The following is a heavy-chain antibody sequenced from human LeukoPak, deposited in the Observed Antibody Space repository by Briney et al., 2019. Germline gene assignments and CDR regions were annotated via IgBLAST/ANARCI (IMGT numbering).Heavy chain of an antibody. CDR1: GFTFSSYS. V-gene: IGHV3-21*01. CDR3: ASPSPGSNRALRYYFDY. J-gene: IGHJ4*02. Sequence: GGSLRLSCAASGFTFSSYSMNWVRQAPGKGLEWVSSISSSSSYIYYADSVKGRFTISRDNAKNSLYLQMNRLRAEDTAVYYCASPSPGSNRALRYYFDYWGQGTLVTVSS. D-gene: IGHD3-10*01. CDR2: ISSSSSYI.